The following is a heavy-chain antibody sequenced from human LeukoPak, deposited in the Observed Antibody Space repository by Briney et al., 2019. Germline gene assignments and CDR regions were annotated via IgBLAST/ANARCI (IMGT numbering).Heavy chain of an antibody. CDR2: ISAYNGNT. J-gene: IGHJ6*02. CDR1: GYTFTSYG. V-gene: IGHV1-18*01. Sequence: ASVKVSCKASGYTFTSYGISWVRQAPGQGLEWMGWISAYNGNTNYAQKLQGRVTMTTDTSTRTAYMELRSLRSDDTAVYYCARDLLPYGSGSYYNNYYYYYGMDVWGQGTTVTVSS. CDR3: ARDLLPYGSGSYYNNYYYYYGMDV. D-gene: IGHD3-10*01.